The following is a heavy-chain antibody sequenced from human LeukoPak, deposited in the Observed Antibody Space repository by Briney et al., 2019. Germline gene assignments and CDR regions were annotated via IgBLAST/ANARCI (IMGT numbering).Heavy chain of an antibody. CDR3: AIDSLPYDILTVFGY. V-gene: IGHV1-3*01. CDR1: GYTFTSYA. CDR2: INAGNGNT. J-gene: IGHJ4*02. D-gene: IGHD3-9*01. Sequence: GASVKVSCKASGYTFTSYAMNWVSQAPGQRLEWMGWINAGNGNTKYSQKFQGRVTITRDTSTSTAYMELSSLRSEDTALYYCAIDSLPYDILTVFGYWGQGTLVTVSS.